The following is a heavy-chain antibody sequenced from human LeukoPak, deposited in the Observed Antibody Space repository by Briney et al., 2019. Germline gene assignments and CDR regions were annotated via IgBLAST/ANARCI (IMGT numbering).Heavy chain of an antibody. CDR1: GFTFSSYS. CDR3: ARDPSIAVAAYYFDY. CDR2: ISSSSSYI. D-gene: IGHD6-19*01. V-gene: IGHV3-21*01. Sequence: GGSLRLSCAASGFTFSSYSMNWVRQAPGKGLEWVSSISSSSSYIYYADSVKGRFTISRDNAKNSLYLQMNSLRAGDTAVYYCARDPSIAVAAYYFDYWGQGTLVTVSS. J-gene: IGHJ4*02.